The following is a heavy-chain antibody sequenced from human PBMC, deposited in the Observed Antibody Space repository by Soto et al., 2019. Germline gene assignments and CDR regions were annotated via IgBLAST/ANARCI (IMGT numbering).Heavy chain of an antibody. CDR3: SGCSGGACHQNYGMDV. CDR1: GFTFSSCT. J-gene: IGHJ6*02. CDR2: ISPSTSHI. V-gene: IGHV3-21*01. Sequence: EVHLVESGGGLVKPGGSLRLSCAVSGFTFSSCTMNWVRQAPGKGLEWVSSISPSTSHIYYPDSVKGRFTISRDNAKNSLFLQMNSLGAEDTAVYYCSGCSGGACHQNYGMDVWGQGTTVTVSS. D-gene: IGHD2-15*01.